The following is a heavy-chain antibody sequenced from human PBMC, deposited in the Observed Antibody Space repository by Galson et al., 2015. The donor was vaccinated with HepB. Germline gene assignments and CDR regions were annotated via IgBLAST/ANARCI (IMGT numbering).Heavy chain of an antibody. CDR1: GYTFTSYA. CDR3: ASGAVVAATASLDFDY. CDR2: INAGNGNT. V-gene: IGHV1-3*01. D-gene: IGHD2-15*01. J-gene: IGHJ4*02. Sequence: SVKVSCKASGYTFTSYAMHWVRQAPGQRLEWMGWINAGNGNTKYSQKFQGRVTITRDTSASTAYMELSSLRSEDTAVYYCASGAVVAATASLDFDYWGQGTLVTVSS.